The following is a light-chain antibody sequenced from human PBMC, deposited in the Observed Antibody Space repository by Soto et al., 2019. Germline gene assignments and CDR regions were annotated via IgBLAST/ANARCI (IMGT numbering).Light chain of an antibody. Sequence: VLTQPPSVSGAPGQRVTISCTGSSSNIGAGYHVHWYQQLPGAAPKLLIFGDSNRPSGVPDRFSGSKSGTSASLAITGLQADDEADYYCQSSDSRLSGSDVFGTGTKVT. CDR3: QSSDSRLSGSDV. V-gene: IGLV1-40*01. CDR1: SSNIGAGYH. J-gene: IGLJ1*01. CDR2: GDS.